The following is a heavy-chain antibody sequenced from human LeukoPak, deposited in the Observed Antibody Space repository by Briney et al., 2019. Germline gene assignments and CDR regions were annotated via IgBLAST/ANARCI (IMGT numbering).Heavy chain of an antibody. CDR2: ISSSSSTI. Sequence: GGSLRLSCAASGFTFSSYSMNWVRQAPGKGLEWVSYISSSSSTIYYADSVKGRFTISRDNAKNSLYLQMNSLRAEGTAVYYCARYCSGGSCYLQNFDYWGQGTLVTVSS. CDR3: ARYCSGGSCYLQNFDY. D-gene: IGHD2-15*01. J-gene: IGHJ4*02. V-gene: IGHV3-48*01. CDR1: GFTFSSYS.